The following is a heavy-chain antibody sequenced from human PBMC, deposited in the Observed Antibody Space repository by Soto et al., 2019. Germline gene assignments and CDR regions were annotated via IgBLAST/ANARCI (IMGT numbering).Heavy chain of an antibody. D-gene: IGHD1-26*01. CDR3: ARIISFWRWELLEGIPYGMDV. V-gene: IGHV1-46*01. CDR1: GYTFTSYY. J-gene: IGHJ6*02. Sequence: QVQLVQSGAEVKKPGASVKVSCKASGYTFTSYYMHWVRQAPGQGLEWMGIINPSGGSTSYAQKFWGRVTMTRDTSTSTVDMELSSLRSEDTAVYHCARIISFWRWELLEGIPYGMDVWGQGTTVTDSS. CDR2: INPSGGST.